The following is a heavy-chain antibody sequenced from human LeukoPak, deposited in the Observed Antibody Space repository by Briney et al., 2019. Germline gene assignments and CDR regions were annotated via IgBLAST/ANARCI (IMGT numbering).Heavy chain of an antibody. V-gene: IGHV1-8*01. Sequence: GASVTVSCKASGYTFTSYDINWVRQATGQGLEWMGWMNPNSGNTGYAQKFQGRVTMTRNTSISTAYMELSSLRSEDTAVYYCARMGSSNGDLDYWGQGTLVTVSS. D-gene: IGHD2-8*01. CDR2: MNPNSGNT. CDR3: ARMGSSNGDLDY. CDR1: GYTFTSYD. J-gene: IGHJ4*02.